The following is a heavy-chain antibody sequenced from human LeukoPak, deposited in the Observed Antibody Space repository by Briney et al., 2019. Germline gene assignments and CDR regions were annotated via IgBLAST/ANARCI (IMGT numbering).Heavy chain of an antibody. Sequence: GGSLRLSCAASGFTFDDYGMSWVRQAPGKGLEWVSGINWNGGSTGYADSVKGRFTISRDNAKNSLYLQMNSLRAEDTALYYCARASSGPYTDAFDIWGQGTMVTVSS. V-gene: IGHV3-20*04. CDR3: ARASSGPYTDAFDI. J-gene: IGHJ3*02. CDR2: INWNGGST. CDR1: GFTFDDYG. D-gene: IGHD3-3*01.